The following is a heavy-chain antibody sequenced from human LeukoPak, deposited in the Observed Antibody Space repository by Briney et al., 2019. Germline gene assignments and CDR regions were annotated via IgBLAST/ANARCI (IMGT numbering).Heavy chain of an antibody. CDR2: IIPILATA. D-gene: IGHD1-1*01. CDR1: GGTSNSYA. Sequence: SVKVSCKASGGTSNSYAISWVRQAPGQGLEWMGAIIPILATAKYAQKFQGRVTITADESTSTAYMELSSLRTEDTAVYYCAKLVGTGTTPTDYWGQGTLVTVSS. CDR3: AKLVGTGTTPTDY. J-gene: IGHJ4*02. V-gene: IGHV1-69*13.